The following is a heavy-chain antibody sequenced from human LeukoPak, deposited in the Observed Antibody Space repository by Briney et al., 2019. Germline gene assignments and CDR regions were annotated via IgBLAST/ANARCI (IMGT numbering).Heavy chain of an antibody. V-gene: IGHV4-34*01. CDR3: ARGPHYYDSSGYSGNFDY. D-gene: IGHD3-22*01. Sequence: SETLSLTCAVYGGSFSGYYWSWLRQPPGKGLEWIGEINHSGSTNYNPSLKSRVTISVDTSKNQFSLKLSSVTAADTAVYYCARGPHYYDSSGYSGNFDYWGQGTLVTVSS. J-gene: IGHJ4*02. CDR2: INHSGST. CDR1: GGSFSGYY.